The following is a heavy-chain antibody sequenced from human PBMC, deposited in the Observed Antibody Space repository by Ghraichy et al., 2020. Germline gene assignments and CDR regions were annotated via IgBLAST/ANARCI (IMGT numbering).Heavy chain of an antibody. Sequence: GGSLRLSCAASGFTFSSYSMNWVRQAPGKGLEWVSSISSSSSYIYYADSVKGRFTISRDNAKTSLYLQLNSLRAEDTAVYYCARDESTYYDFWSGYPSYYYYGMDVWGQGTTVTVSS. CDR1: GFTFSSYS. V-gene: IGHV3-21*01. CDR2: ISSSSSYI. D-gene: IGHD3-3*01. J-gene: IGHJ6*02. CDR3: ARDESTYYDFWSGYPSYYYYGMDV.